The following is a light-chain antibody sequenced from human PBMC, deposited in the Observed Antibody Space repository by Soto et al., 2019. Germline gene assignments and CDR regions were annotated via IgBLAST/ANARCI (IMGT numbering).Light chain of an antibody. V-gene: IGKV1-5*03. CDR2: KTS. J-gene: IGKJ3*01. CDR3: KQYHSYAIFT. CDR1: QRINSW. Sequence: DIQMTQSPSTLSASVGDRVTITCRASQRINSWLAWYQQKPGKAPNLLIYKTSNLESGVPSRFSGSGSGTEFTLTINSLPPDDFATYYCKQYHSYAIFTFGPGTKVDMK.